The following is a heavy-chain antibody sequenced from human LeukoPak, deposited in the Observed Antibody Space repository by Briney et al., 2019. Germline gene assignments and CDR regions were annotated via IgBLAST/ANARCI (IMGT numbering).Heavy chain of an antibody. V-gene: IGHV3-43*01. J-gene: IGHJ4*02. D-gene: IGHD5-12*01. CDR3: AKDSGGYVGH. CDR1: GFTFDDYT. CDR2: ISWDGGST. Sequence: PGGTLRLSCAASGFTFDDYTTHWVCQAQGKGLEWVALISWDGGSTNYADSVESRFTISRDNSKNSLYLQMNSLRTEDTAVYYCAKDSGGYVGHWGQGTLVTVSS.